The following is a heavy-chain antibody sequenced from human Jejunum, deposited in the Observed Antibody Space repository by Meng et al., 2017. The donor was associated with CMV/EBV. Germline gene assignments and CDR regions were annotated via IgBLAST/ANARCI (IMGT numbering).Heavy chain of an antibody. V-gene: IGHV3-53*01. D-gene: IGHD5-12*01. CDR2: IHTSGST. CDR3: ATSPRSHDYDS. J-gene: IGHJ5*01. CDR1: GFTVSSRF. Sequence: GDRVGLGGGLRRPGGSLSRSCAASGFTVSSRFRTWVRQAPGKGLDWVSVIHTSGSTYYADSVKGRFTISRDNSWNTLFLQMNSLRAEDTAVYYCATSPRSHDYDSWGQGTLVTVSS.